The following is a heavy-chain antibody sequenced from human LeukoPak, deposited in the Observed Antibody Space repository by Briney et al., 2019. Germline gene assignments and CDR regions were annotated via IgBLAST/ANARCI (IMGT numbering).Heavy chain of an antibody. Sequence: PGRSLRLSCAASGFTFSSYAMHWVRQAPGKGLEWVAVISYDGSNKYYADSVKGRFTISRDNSKNTLYLQMNSLRAEDTAVYYCARDVTPRYWGQGTLDTVSS. CDR2: ISYDGSNK. CDR1: GFTFSSYA. J-gene: IGHJ4*02. CDR3: ARDVTPRY. V-gene: IGHV3-30-3*01.